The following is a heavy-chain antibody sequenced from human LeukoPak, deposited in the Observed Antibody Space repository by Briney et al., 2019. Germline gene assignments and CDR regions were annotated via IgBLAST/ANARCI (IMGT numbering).Heavy chain of an antibody. CDR1: GGTFSTYT. J-gene: IGHJ5*01. Sequence: SVKVSCKTSGGTFSTYTFSWVRQAPRQGLEWMGRIIPFLPTTNYAQRFQGRVTITADESTTTVYMEVSRLRSEDTAVYYCARDQYGGNPIDSWGQGTLVTVSS. CDR2: IIPFLPTT. V-gene: IGHV1-69*08. CDR3: ARDQYGGNPIDS. D-gene: IGHD4/OR15-4a*01.